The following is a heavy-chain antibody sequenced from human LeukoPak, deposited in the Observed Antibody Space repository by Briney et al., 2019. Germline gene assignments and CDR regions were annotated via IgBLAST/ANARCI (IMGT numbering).Heavy chain of an antibody. J-gene: IGHJ5*02. CDR2: ISASGSST. Sequence: PGGSLRLSCAGSGFTFSSYAMSWVRQAPGKGLEWVSAISASGSSTYYADSVKGHFTISRDNSKNTLYLLMNSLRAEDTAVYYCARVTYNWFDPWGQGTLVTVSS. D-gene: IGHD2-21*01. V-gene: IGHV3-23*01. CDR3: ARVTYNWFDP. CDR1: GFTFSSYA.